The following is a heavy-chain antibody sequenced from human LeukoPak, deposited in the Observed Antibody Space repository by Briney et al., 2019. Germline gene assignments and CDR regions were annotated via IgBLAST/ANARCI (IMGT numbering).Heavy chain of an antibody. CDR3: ARSGSYPYTADY. V-gene: IGHV4-61*10. CDR1: GGSFSSDIYC. CDR2: ICTSGST. Sequence: SETLSLTCTVSGGSFSSDIYCWSWIRQPAGKGLEWIGHICTSGSTRYSPSLKSRVTISVDTSKNQFSLKLSSVTAADTAVYYCARSGSYPYTADYWGQGTLVTVSS. D-gene: IGHD1-26*01. J-gene: IGHJ4*02.